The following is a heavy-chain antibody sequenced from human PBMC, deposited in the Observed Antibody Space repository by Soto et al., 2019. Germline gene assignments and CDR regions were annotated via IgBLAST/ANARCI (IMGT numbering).Heavy chain of an antibody. CDR2: IIPILGIA. D-gene: IGHD6-13*01. V-gene: IGHV1-69*08. CDR3: ARDSGFEGYGYFDY. J-gene: IGHJ4*02. CDR1: GGTFSSYT. Sequence: QVQLVQSGAEVKKPGSSVKVSCKASGGTFSSYTISWVRQAPGQGLEWMGRIIPILGIANYVQKFQGRVTITADKSTSTAYMELISLRSEDTAVYYCARDSGFEGYGYFDYWGQGTLVTVSS.